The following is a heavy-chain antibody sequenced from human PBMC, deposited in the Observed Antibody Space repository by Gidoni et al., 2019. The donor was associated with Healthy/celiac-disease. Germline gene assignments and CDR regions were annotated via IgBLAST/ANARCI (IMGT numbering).Heavy chain of an antibody. Sequence: QVQLVQSGAEVKKPVASVKVSCTASGYTFTSYGISWVRQAPGQGLEWMGWISAYKGNTNYAQKLKGRVTMTTDTSTRTAYMELRSLRSDDTAVYYCERDRAPWYCSSTSCYRGRNWFDPWGQGTLVTVSS. CDR2: ISAYKGNT. J-gene: IGHJ5*02. D-gene: IGHD2-2*02. V-gene: IGHV1-18*04. CDR1: GYTFTSYG. CDR3: ERDRAPWYCSSTSCYRGRNWFDP.